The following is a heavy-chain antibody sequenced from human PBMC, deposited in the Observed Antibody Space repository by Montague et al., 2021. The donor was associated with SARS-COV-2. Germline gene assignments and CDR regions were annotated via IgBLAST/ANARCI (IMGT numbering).Heavy chain of an antibody. Sequence: SETLSLTCAVYGGSFSGYYWRWIRQPPGKGLEWIGSIYYSGSTYYNPSLKSRVTISVDTSKNQFSLKLSSVTAADTAVYYCARHSGRDTIFGVVIIPDAFDIWGQGTMVTVSS. CDR2: IYYSGST. D-gene: IGHD3-3*01. J-gene: IGHJ3*02. CDR1: GGSFSGYY. CDR3: ARHSGRDTIFGVVIIPDAFDI. V-gene: IGHV4-39*01.